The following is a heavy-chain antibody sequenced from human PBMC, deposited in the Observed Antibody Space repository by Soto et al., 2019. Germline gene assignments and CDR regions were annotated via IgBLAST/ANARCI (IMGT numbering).Heavy chain of an antibody. V-gene: IGHV1-18*04. CDR2: VSPYNANT. Sequence: ASVKVSCKTSGYTFTKYGISWVRQAPGQGLEWIGWVSPYNANTNHAQKFQGRVTMTTDTSTSTAYKELRSLRSEDTAVYYCAREGLVLFPTTVNSDYYYYAMDVWGQGTTVTVSS. CDR3: AREGLVLFPTTVNSDYYYYAMDV. D-gene: IGHD3-16*01. CDR1: GYTFTKYG. J-gene: IGHJ6*02.